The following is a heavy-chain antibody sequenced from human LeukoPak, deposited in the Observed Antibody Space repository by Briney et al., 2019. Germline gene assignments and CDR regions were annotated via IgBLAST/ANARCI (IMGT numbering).Heavy chain of an antibody. V-gene: IGHV3-74*01. Sequence: GGSLRLSCAASGFTFSNYWMHWARQAPGKGLVWVSRINSGGSSTNYADSVKGRFTISRDNAKNTLYLQMNSLRAEDTAVYYCARGLSGYASSLGYWGQGTLVTVSS. CDR1: GFTFSNYW. J-gene: IGHJ4*02. CDR3: ARGLSGYASSLGY. CDR2: INSGGSST. D-gene: IGHD6-6*01.